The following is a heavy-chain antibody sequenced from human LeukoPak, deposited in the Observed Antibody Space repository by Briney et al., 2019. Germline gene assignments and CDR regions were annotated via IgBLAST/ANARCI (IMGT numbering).Heavy chain of an antibody. CDR3: ARHSQTTYYDSSGYPSLDYYYYMDV. Sequence: GESLKISCKGSGYSFTSYWIGWVRQMPGKGLEWMGIIYPDDSDTRYSPSFQGQVTISADKSISTAYLQWSSLKASDTAMYYCARHSQTTYYDSSGYPSLDYYYYMDVWGKGTTVTVSS. V-gene: IGHV5-51*01. D-gene: IGHD3-22*01. J-gene: IGHJ6*03. CDR1: GYSFTSYW. CDR2: IYPDDSDT.